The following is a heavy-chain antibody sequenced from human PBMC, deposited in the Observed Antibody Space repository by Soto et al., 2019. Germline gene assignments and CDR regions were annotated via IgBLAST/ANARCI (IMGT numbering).Heavy chain of an antibody. CDR2: IYSGGST. J-gene: IGHJ6*02. CDR1: GITFGSRA. CDR3: ARELGGNPYYYYYGMDV. Sequence: PGGSLRLSCVASGITFGSRAMSWVRQAPGEGLEWVSVIYSGGSTYYADSVKGRFTISRDNSKNTLYLQMNSLRAEDTAVYYCARELGGNPYYYYYGMDVWGQGTTVTVSS. V-gene: IGHV3-53*01. D-gene: IGHD2-15*01.